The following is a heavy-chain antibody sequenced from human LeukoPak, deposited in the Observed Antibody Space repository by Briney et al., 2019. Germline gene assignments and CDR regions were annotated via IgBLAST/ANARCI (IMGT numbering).Heavy chain of an antibody. CDR3: ARDRVYTRTNTDGYPVFDL. V-gene: IGHV3-48*03. CDR1: GFSFSIYR. D-gene: IGHD5-24*01. J-gene: IGHJ4*03. Sequence: PGGPLRLSCAASGFSFSIYRMNWVRQAPGKGPEWIAYIHISGAPIHYAEPVKGRFSISRDNVNNALYLQMDNLRVEDTGVYYCARDRVYTRTNTDGYPVFDLWGQGTLVTVSS. CDR2: IHISGAPI.